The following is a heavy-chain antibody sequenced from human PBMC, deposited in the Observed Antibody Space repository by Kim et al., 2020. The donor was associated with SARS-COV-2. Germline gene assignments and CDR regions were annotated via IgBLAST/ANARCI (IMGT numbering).Heavy chain of an antibody. CDR1: GGSISSYY. D-gene: IGHD3-9*01. Sequence: SETLSLTCTVSGGSISSYYWSWIRQPPGKGLEWIGYIYYSGSTNYNPSLKSRVTISVDTSKNQFSLKLSSVTAADTAVYYCARADYDIFNRMSLDVCGQG. V-gene: IGHV4-59*01. J-gene: IGHJ6*02. CDR3: ARADYDIFNRMSLDV. CDR2: IYYSGST.